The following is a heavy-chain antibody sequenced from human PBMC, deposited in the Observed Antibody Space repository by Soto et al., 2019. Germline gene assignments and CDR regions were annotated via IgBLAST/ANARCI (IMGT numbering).Heavy chain of an antibody. CDR2: VSYDGSNK. V-gene: IGHV3-30*18. Sequence: GGSLRLSCAASGFTFSSYGMHWVRQAPGKGLEWVAVVSYDGSNKYYADSVKGRFTISRDNSKNTLYLQMNSLRAEDTAVYYCAKPLNYDFWSARPQYYYGMDVWGQGTTVTVSS. J-gene: IGHJ6*02. CDR1: GFTFSSYG. CDR3: AKPLNYDFWSARPQYYYGMDV. D-gene: IGHD3-3*01.